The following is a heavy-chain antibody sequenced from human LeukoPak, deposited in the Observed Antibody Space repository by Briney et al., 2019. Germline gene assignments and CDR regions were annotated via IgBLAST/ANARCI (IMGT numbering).Heavy chain of an antibody. J-gene: IGHJ2*01. V-gene: IGHV1-18*01. CDR2: ISAYNGNT. CDR3: ARDRGPQKTDWYFDL. Sequence: ASVKVSCTASGYTFTSYGISWVRQAPGQGLEWMGWISAYNGNTNYAQKLQGRVTMTTDTSTSTAYMELRSLRSDDTAVYYCARDRGPQKTDWYFDLWGRGALVTVSS. D-gene: IGHD1-1*01. CDR1: GYTFTSYG.